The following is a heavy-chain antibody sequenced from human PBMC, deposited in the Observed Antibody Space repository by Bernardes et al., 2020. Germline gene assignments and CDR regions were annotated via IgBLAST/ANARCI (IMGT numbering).Heavy chain of an antibody. CDR3: TRGPTYADNSIEAI. CDR2: IYGGGAT. Sequence: GGSLRLSCTLSGVSASDNYMNWVRQAPGKGLEWLSLIYGGGATSYADSVKGRFITSRDDSKNTLYLQMSSLRVEDTAVYFCTRGPTYADNSIEAIWGNGTTVTVSS. V-gene: IGHV3-53*01. J-gene: IGHJ6*04. D-gene: IGHD4-17*01. CDR1: GVSASDNY.